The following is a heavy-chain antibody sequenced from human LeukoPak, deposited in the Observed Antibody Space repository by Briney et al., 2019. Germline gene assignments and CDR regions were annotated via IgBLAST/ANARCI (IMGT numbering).Heavy chain of an antibody. CDR1: FFVSGRDY. CDR2: INHSAST. V-gene: IGHV4-34*01. D-gene: IGHD3-22*01. J-gene: IGHJ4*02. Sequence: RSETLYINSALRFFVSGRDYWSWIRQPPWKRLEWIGEINHSASTNYNPSLKSRVTISLDTSQQRFSLKLSSVTAADTAVYYCARGQRYYDSSGPYLALDYWGQGTLDAVSS. CDR3: ARGQRYYDSSGPYLALDY.